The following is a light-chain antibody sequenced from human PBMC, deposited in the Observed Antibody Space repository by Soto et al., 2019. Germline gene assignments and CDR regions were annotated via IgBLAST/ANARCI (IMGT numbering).Light chain of an antibody. J-gene: IGKJ5*01. CDR2: GAS. V-gene: IGKV3-15*01. CDR1: QSVSSN. Sequence: EIVMTQSPATLSVSPGERATLSCRASQSVSSNLAWYQQKPGQAPRLVIHGASTRATGIPARFSGSGSGTEFTLTISSLQSEDFAVYYCQQRSNWPPSFGQGTRLEIK. CDR3: QQRSNWPPS.